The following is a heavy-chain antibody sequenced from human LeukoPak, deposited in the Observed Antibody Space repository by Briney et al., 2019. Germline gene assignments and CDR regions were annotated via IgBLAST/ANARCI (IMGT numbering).Heavy chain of an antibody. Sequence: PGGSLRLSCAASGFTFSSYWMSWVRQAPGKGLEWVANIKQDGSEKYYVDSVKGRFTISRDNAKNSLYLQMNSLRAEDTAVYYCARDSDRVTIFGVVRHRGFDYWGQGTLVTVSS. V-gene: IGHV3-7*01. CDR3: ARDSDRVTIFGVVRHRGFDY. CDR2: IKQDGSEK. CDR1: GFTFSSYW. J-gene: IGHJ4*02. D-gene: IGHD3-3*01.